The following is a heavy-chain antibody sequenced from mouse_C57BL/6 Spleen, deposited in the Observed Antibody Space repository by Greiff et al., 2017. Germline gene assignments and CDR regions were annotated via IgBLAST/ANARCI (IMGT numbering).Heavy chain of an antibody. CDR1: GYTFTDYY. CDR3: AREGSHWYFDV. CDR2: IYPGSGNT. Sequence: QVQLQQSGAELVRPGASVKLSCKASGYTFTDYYINWVKQRPGQGLEWIARIYPGSGNTYYNEKFKGKATLTAEKSSSTAYMQLSSLTSEDSAVYFCAREGSHWYFDVWGTGTTVTVSS. J-gene: IGHJ1*03. V-gene: IGHV1-76*01. D-gene: IGHD6-2*01.